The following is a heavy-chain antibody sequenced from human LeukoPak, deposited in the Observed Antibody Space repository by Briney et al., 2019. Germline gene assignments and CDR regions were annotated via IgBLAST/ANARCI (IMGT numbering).Heavy chain of an antibody. D-gene: IGHD3-10*01. Sequence: PGGSLRLSCAASGFIFSSYGMSWVRQAPGKGLEWVSAISGSGGSTYYADSVKGRFTISRDNSKNSLYLQMNSLRAEDTALYYCAKVGSRGNYFDYWGQGTLVTVSS. J-gene: IGHJ4*02. CDR2: ISGSGGST. CDR3: AKVGSRGNYFDY. CDR1: GFIFSSYG. V-gene: IGHV3-23*01.